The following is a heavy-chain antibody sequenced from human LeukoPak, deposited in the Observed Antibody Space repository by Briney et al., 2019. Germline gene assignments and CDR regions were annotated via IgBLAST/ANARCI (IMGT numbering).Heavy chain of an antibody. Sequence: SQTLSLTCAVPGGSISSGGYSWSWIRQPPGKGLEWIGYIYHSGSTYYNPSLKSRVTISVDRSKNQFSLKLSSATAADTAVYYCARGGAPYYDFWSGYSSYFDYWGQGTLVTVSS. CDR1: GGSISSGGYS. CDR2: IYHSGST. D-gene: IGHD3-3*01. V-gene: IGHV4-30-2*01. CDR3: ARGGAPYYDFWSGYSSYFDY. J-gene: IGHJ4*02.